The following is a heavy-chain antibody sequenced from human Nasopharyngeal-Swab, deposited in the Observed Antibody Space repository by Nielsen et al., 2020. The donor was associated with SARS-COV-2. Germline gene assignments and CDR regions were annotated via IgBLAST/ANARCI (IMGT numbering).Heavy chain of an antibody. Sequence: GASLQISCAASGFTFNNYNFNWVRQAPGKGLEWVSSISSSSSYIYYADSVEGRFTISRDNAKNSLYLQMNSLRAEDTAVYYCARDGLDYDFWSAYFMDVWGQGTTVTVSS. J-gene: IGHJ6*02. CDR2: ISSSSSYI. CDR3: ARDGLDYDFWSAYFMDV. D-gene: IGHD3-3*01. CDR1: GFTFNNYN. V-gene: IGHV3-21*01.